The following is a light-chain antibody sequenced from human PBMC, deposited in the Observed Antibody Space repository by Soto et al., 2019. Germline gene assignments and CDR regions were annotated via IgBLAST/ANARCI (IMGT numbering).Light chain of an antibody. CDR1: ETVSSY. CDR3: LHRMNWPLT. J-gene: IGKJ5*01. Sequence: DMVLTQSPVTLSLSPGDRATLSCRASETVSSYMLWYQQKPGQDPRLLIYDASERATGIPARFSGSGSETDFTLTISSLEPEDFGVYYCLHRMNWPLTFGQGTRLEI. CDR2: DAS. V-gene: IGKV3-11*01.